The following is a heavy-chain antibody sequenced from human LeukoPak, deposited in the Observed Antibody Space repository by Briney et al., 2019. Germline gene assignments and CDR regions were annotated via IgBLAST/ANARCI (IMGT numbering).Heavy chain of an antibody. Sequence: GGSLRLSCAASGFTFSSYSMNWVRQAPGKGLEWVSYISSSSSTIYYADSVKGRFTISRDNAKNSLYLQMNSLRAEDTAVYYCARGPPDFWSGYPIDYWGQGTLVTVSS. V-gene: IGHV3-48*01. CDR3: ARGPPDFWSGYPIDY. CDR1: GFTFSSYS. CDR2: ISSSSSTI. J-gene: IGHJ4*02. D-gene: IGHD3-3*01.